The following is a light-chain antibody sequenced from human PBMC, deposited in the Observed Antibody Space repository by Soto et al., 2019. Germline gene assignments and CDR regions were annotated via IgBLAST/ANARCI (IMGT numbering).Light chain of an antibody. V-gene: IGKV1-5*01. Sequence: DIQVTQSPPTLSASVGDRVTITCRASQTISTWMAWYQQKPGKAPKLLVYDASTLQSGVASRFSGSGSGTEFTLIISGLQPDDSATYYCQQYTNTNNPWRLGQGTKVDTK. CDR3: QQYTNTNNPWR. J-gene: IGKJ2*01. CDR1: QTISTW. CDR2: DAS.